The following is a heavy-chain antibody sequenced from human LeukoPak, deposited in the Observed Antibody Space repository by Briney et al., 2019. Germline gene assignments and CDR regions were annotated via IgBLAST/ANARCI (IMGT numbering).Heavy chain of an antibody. CDR2: INHSGST. D-gene: IGHD3-10*01. CDR1: GGSFSGYY. J-gene: IGHJ4*02. CDR3: ARRRITMVRGVIIPFDY. Sequence: SETLSLTCAVYGGSFSGYYWSWICQPPGKGLEWIGEINHSGSTNYNPSLKSRVTISVDTSKNQFSLKLSSVTAADAAVYYCARRRITMVRGVIIPFDYWGQGTLVTVSS. V-gene: IGHV4-34*01.